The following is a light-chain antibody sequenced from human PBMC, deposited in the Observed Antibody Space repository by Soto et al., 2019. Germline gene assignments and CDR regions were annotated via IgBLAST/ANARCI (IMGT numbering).Light chain of an antibody. Sequence: DIQMTQSPSSLSASVGDRVTITCQASQDISNYLNWYQQERGKTPKLLVYAASTLQGGVPSRFTGSGSGTDFTLTISSLLPEDFATYFCQQSYSHPWTFGQGTTVEI. J-gene: IGKJ1*01. V-gene: IGKV1-39*01. CDR2: AAS. CDR1: QDISNY. CDR3: QQSYSHPWT.